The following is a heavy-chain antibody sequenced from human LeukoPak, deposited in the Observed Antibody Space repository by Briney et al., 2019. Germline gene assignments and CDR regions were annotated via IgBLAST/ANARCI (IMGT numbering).Heavy chain of an antibody. Sequence: GRSLRLSCAASGFTFSSYAMHWVRQAPGKGLEWVAVISYDGSNKYYADSVKDRFTISRDNSKNTLYLQMNSLRAEDTAVYYCARGRGELGTLDYWGQGTLVTVSS. CDR1: GFTFSSYA. D-gene: IGHD7-27*01. J-gene: IGHJ4*02. CDR3: ARGRGELGTLDY. V-gene: IGHV3-30*04. CDR2: ISYDGSNK.